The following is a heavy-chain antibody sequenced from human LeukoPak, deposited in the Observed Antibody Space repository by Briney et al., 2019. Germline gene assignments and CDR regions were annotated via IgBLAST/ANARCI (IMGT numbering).Heavy chain of an antibody. D-gene: IGHD3-22*01. V-gene: IGHV3-15*01. CDR3: ARDQKWLPFTGSFDI. Sequence: GGSLRLSCAASGFTFSNAWMSWVRQAPGKGLEWVGRIKSKTDGGTTDYAAPVKGRFTISRDDSKNTLYLQMNSLKTEDTAVYYCARDQKWLPFTGSFDIWGQGTMVTVSS. J-gene: IGHJ3*02. CDR1: GFTFSNAW. CDR2: IKSKTDGGTT.